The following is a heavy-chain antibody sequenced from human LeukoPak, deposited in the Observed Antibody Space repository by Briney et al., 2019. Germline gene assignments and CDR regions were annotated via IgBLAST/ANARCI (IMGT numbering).Heavy chain of an antibody. CDR2: ISGSGGST. CDR1: GFTFRTQA. J-gene: IGHJ6*02. CDR3: ATDDLYYGSGSYYNGGGV. D-gene: IGHD3-10*01. V-gene: IGHV3-23*01. Sequence: GGSLRLSCAASGFTFRTQAMSWVRQAPGKGLEWVSAISGSGGSTYYADSVKGRFTISRDNSKNTLYLQMNSLRAEDTAVYYCATDDLYYGSGSYYNGGGVWGQGTTVTVSS.